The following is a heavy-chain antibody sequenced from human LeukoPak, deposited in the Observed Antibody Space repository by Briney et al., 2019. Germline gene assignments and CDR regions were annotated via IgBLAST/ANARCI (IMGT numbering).Heavy chain of an antibody. CDR3: AKDRGLGSSWYYFDY. V-gene: IGHV3-9*01. D-gene: IGHD6-13*01. CDR1: GFTFDDYA. J-gene: IGHJ4*02. CDR2: ISWNSGSI. Sequence: PGRSLRLSCAASGFTFDDYAMHWVRQAPGKGLEWVSGISWNSGSIGYADSVKGRFTISRDNAKNSLYLQMNSLRAEDTALYYCAKDRGLGSSWYYFDYWGQGTLVTVSS.